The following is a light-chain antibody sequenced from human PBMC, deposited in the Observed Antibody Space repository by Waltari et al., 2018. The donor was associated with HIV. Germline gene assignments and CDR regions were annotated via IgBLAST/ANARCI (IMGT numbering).Light chain of an antibody. CDR2: SNK. Sequence: QSVLTQPPSASGTPGQRVTISCSGSSSNIGSNTVNWYQQRPGTAPKLLIYSNKQRPSGVPDRFSGSKSGTSASLAIGGLQSEDEADYYCAAWDDSLNGPVFGGGTKLTVL. V-gene: IGLV1-44*01. J-gene: IGLJ3*02. CDR1: SSNIGSNT. CDR3: AAWDDSLNGPV.